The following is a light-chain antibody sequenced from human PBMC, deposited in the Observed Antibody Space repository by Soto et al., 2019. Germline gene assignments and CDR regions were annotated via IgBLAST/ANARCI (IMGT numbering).Light chain of an antibody. CDR3: QQYGSSPRLT. Sequence: DIVLTQSPGTLSLSPGERATLSCRASQSVSSSYLAWYQQKPGQAPRLLIYGASSRATGIPDRFSGSGSGKDFTLTISRLEPDDFAVYYCQQYGSSPRLTFGGGTKVEIK. J-gene: IGKJ4*01. CDR1: QSVSSSY. CDR2: GAS. V-gene: IGKV3-20*01.